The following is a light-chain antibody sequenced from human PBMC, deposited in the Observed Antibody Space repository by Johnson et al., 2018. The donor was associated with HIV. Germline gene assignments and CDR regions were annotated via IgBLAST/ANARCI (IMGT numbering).Light chain of an antibody. CDR1: SSNIGNNY. J-gene: IGLJ1*01. CDR2: DNH. CDR3: GTWDNSLSAGTRYV. V-gene: IGLV1-51*01. Sequence: QSVLTQPPSVSAAPGQKVTIPCSGSSSNIGNNYASWYQQVPGTAPKLLIYDNHKRPSGIPDRFSGSKSGTSATLGITGLQTGDEADYYCGTWDNSLSAGTRYVFGTGTKVTVL.